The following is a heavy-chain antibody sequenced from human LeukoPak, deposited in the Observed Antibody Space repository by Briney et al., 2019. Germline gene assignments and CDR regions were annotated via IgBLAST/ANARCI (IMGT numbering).Heavy chain of an antibody. CDR3: ARLNQLERFDAFDI. V-gene: IGHV4-34*01. D-gene: IGHD1-1*01. J-gene: IGHJ3*02. Sequence: SETLSLTCAVYGGSFSGYYWSWIRQPPGKGLEWIGEINHSGSTNYNPSLKSRVTISVDTSKNQFSLKLSSVTAADTAVYYCARLNQLERFDAFDIWGQGTMVTVSS. CDR1: GGSFSGYY. CDR2: INHSGST.